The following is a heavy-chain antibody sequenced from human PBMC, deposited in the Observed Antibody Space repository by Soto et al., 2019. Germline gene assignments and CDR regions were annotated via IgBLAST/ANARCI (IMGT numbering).Heavy chain of an antibody. CDR3: ARDFWTYCSGGSCYGGGRYNWFDP. D-gene: IGHD2-15*01. CDR2: ISAYNGNT. V-gene: IGHV1-8*02. CDR1: GYTFTSYG. J-gene: IGHJ5*02. Sequence: ASVKGSCKASGYTFTSYGISWVRQAHGQGLEWMGWISAYNGNTGYAQKFQGRVTMTRNTSISTAYMELSSLRSEDTAVYYCARDFWTYCSGGSCYGGGRYNWFDPWGQGTLVTVSS.